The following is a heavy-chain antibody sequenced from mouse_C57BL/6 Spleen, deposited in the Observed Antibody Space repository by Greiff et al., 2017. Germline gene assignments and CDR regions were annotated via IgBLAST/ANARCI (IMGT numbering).Heavy chain of an antibody. CDR1: GYAFSSYW. Sequence: GVELVKPGASVKISCKASGYAFSSYWMNWVKQRPGKGLEWIGQIYPGDGDTNYNGKFKGKATLTADKSSSTAYMQLSSLTSEDSAVYFCARDGSSYGYAMDYWGQGTSVTVSS. J-gene: IGHJ4*01. CDR3: ARDGSSYGYAMDY. D-gene: IGHD1-1*01. V-gene: IGHV1-80*01. CDR2: IYPGDGDT.